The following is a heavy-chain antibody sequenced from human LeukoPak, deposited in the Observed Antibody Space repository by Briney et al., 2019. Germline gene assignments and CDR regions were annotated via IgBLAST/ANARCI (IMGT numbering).Heavy chain of an antibody. J-gene: IGHJ4*02. CDR1: GFTFSSYS. CDR2: ISSSSSYI. V-gene: IGHV3-21*01. CDR3: ARAPGYCSGGSCYDY. D-gene: IGHD2-15*01. Sequence: GGSLRLSCPPSGFTFSSYSMNWVRQAPGKGVDGVSSISSSSSYIYYADSVKGRFTISRDNAKNSLYLQMNSLRAEDTAVYYCARAPGYCSGGSCYDYWGQGTLVTVSS.